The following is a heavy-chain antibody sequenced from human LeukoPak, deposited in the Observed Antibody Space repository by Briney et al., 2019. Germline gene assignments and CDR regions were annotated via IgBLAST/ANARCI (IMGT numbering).Heavy chain of an antibody. J-gene: IGHJ5*02. D-gene: IGHD2-15*01. CDR2: IYHSGST. V-gene: IGHV4-39*07. CDR3: ARDKGYCSGGSCYARSSWFDP. CDR1: GGSISSSNYY. Sequence: PSETLSLTCTVSGGSISSSNYYWGWIRQPPGKGLEWIGSIYHSGSTYYNPSLKSRVTISVDTSKNQFSLKLSSVTAADTAVYYCARDKGYCSGGSCYARSSWFDPWGQGTLVTVSS.